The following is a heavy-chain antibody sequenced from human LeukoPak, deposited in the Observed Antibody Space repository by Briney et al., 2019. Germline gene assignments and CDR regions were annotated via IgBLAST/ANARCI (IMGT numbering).Heavy chain of an antibody. CDR2: IYWDDDK. J-gene: IGHJ4*02. Sequence: SGPTLVKPTQTLTLTFSFSGFSLRAGGVGVGWIRQPPGKALDWLALIYWDDDKRYSPSLKSRLTITKDTSNNQVLLTMTNMDPVDTATYYCAHSLDYGGNSAYFDYWGQGTLVTVSS. CDR1: GFSLRAGGVG. CDR3: AHSLDYGGNSAYFDY. D-gene: IGHD4-23*01. V-gene: IGHV2-5*02.